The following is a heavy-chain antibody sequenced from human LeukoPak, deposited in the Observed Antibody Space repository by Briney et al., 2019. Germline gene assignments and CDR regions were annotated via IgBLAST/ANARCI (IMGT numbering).Heavy chain of an antibody. V-gene: IGHV1-18*01. D-gene: IGHD3-9*01. CDR1: GYTVTSYG. J-gene: IGHJ4*02. Sequence: ASVKVSCKASGYTVTSYGISWVRQAPGQGLEWMGWISAYNGNTNYAQKLQGRVTMTTDTSTSTAYMELRSLRSDDTAVYYCARDLRWSPDYDILTGYYYFDYWGQGTLVTVSS. CDR2: ISAYNGNT. CDR3: ARDLRWSPDYDILTGYYYFDY.